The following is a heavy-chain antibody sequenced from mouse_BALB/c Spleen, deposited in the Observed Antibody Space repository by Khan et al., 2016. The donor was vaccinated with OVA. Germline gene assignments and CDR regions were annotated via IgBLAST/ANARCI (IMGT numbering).Heavy chain of an antibody. CDR3: AKGGTANYYAVDY. D-gene: IGHD1-2*01. Sequence: VQLQESGPGLVAPSQSLSITCTVSGFSLTSFGVNWIRQPPGKGLEWLGVIWGDGSTNYHSTLMSRLSISKDNSQSQVFLKLSSLQTDDTATYYCAKGGTANYYAVDYWGQGTSGTVSS. CDR2: IWGDGST. V-gene: IGHV2-3*01. CDR1: GFSLTSFG. J-gene: IGHJ4*01.